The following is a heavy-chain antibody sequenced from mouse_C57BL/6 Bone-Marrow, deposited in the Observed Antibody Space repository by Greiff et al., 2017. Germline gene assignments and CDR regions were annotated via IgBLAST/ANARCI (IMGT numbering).Heavy chain of an antibody. Sequence: EVQLQQSGPELVKPGASVKIPCKASGYTFTDYNMDWVKQSHGKSLEWIGDINPNNGGTIYNQKFKGKATLTVDKSSSTAYMELRSLTSEDTAVYYCARADITTVVPFDYWGQGTTLTVSS. CDR3: ARADITTVVPFDY. J-gene: IGHJ2*01. V-gene: IGHV1-18*01. D-gene: IGHD1-1*01. CDR2: INPNNGGT. CDR1: GYTFTDYN.